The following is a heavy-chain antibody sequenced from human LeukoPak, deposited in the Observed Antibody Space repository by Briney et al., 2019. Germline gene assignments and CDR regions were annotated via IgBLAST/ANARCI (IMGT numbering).Heavy chain of an antibody. Sequence: PSETLSLTCTVSGGSISSGSYYWSWIRQPAGKGLEWIGRIYTSGSTNYNPSLKSRVTISVDTSKNQFSLKLSPVTAADTAVYYCARDRDYYDMDVWGKGTTVTTSS. CDR1: GGSISSGSYY. J-gene: IGHJ6*03. CDR2: IYTSGST. CDR3: ARDRDYYDMDV. V-gene: IGHV4-61*02.